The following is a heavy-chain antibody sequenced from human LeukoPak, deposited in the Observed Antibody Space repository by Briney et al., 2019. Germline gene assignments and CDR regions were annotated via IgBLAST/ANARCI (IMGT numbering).Heavy chain of an antibody. CDR2: INPEGTTR. CDR3: ARGPTGTPFDY. Sequence: PGGSLRLSCAASGFTFSTYWMHWVRQAPGKGLVWVSDINPEGTTRNYADSVKGRFTISRDNSKNTLYLQMNSLRAEDTAVYYCARGPTGTPFDYWGQGTLVTVSS. CDR1: GFTFSTYW. V-gene: IGHV3-74*01. J-gene: IGHJ4*02. D-gene: IGHD1-14*01.